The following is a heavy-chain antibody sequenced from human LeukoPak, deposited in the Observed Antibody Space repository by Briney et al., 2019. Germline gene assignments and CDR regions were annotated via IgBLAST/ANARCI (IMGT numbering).Heavy chain of an antibody. Sequence: ASLKVSCKASGYTFTAHYIDWVRQAPGQGLEWMGRINPNSGGTNYAQKFQGRVTMTRDTSISTAYMELSRLRSDDTAVYYCARPWEITMSERSYNWFDSWGQGTLVTVSS. J-gene: IGHJ5*01. D-gene: IGHD1-26*01. CDR1: GYTFTAHY. V-gene: IGHV1-2*02. CDR2: INPNSGGT. CDR3: ARPWEITMSERSYNWFDS.